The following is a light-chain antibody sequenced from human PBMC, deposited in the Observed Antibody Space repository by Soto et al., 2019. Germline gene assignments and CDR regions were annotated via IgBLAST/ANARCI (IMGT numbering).Light chain of an antibody. CDR1: SSDVGAYNY. V-gene: IGLV2-14*01. Sequence: QSALTQTASVSGPPGQSITISCTGTSSDVGAYNYVSWYQHHPGKAPRLVIYDVTNRPSGISDRFSGSKSGNTASLTISGLLAEDEADYYCTSYTSTSTYVVGTGTKVTVL. J-gene: IGLJ1*01. CDR2: DVT. CDR3: TSYTSTSTYV.